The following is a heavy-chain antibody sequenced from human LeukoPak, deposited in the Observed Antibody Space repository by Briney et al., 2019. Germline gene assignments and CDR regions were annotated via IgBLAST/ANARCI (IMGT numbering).Heavy chain of an antibody. V-gene: IGHV5-51*01. CDR3: ARRYYHTTEFDP. J-gene: IGHJ5*02. D-gene: IGHD3-10*01. CDR2: IYPADSST. CDR1: GYGFSNYW. Sequence: GESLKISCKDSGYGFSNYWIGWVRQLPGKGPEWVGFIYPADSSTRYSPSFQGQVTISADKSISTAYLQWSSLKASDTAMYYCARRYYHTTEFDPWGQGTLVTVSS.